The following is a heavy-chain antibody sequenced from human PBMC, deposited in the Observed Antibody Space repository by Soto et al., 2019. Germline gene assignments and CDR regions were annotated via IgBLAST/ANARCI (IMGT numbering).Heavy chain of an antibody. CDR2: ISAYNGNT. D-gene: IGHD3-22*01. V-gene: IGHV1-18*04. CDR1: GYTFTSYG. CDR3: ARDRRITMIVVVPDAFDI. J-gene: IGHJ3*02. Sequence: QVQLVQSGAEVKKPGASVKVSCKASGYTFTSYGISWVRQAPGQGLEWMGWISAYNGNTNYAQKLQGRVTMTTDTSTSPSYMELRSMRSDDTAVYYCARDRRITMIVVVPDAFDIWGQGTMVTVSS.